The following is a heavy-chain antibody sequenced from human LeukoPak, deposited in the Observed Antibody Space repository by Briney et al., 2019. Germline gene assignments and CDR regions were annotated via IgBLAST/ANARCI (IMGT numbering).Heavy chain of an antibody. CDR1: GVSISSGDYY. J-gene: IGHJ5*02. CDR2: IYYSGSA. D-gene: IGHD3-22*01. CDR3: ARPYYYDSRIDP. V-gene: IGHV4-30-4*01. Sequence: TASQTLSLTCTVSGVSISSGDYYWSWIRQPPGKGPEWIGYIYYSGSAYYNPSLKSRVTISVDTSKNQFSLKLSSVTAADTAVYYCARPYYYDSRIDPWGQGTLVTVSS.